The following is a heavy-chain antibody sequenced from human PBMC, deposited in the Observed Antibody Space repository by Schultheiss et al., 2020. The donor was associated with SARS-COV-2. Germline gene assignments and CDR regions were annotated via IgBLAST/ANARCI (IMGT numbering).Heavy chain of an antibody. V-gene: IGHV3-74*01. Sequence: GGSLRLSCAASGFTFKNYWMHWVRQIPGKGLVWVSRINGDGSASSYADSVKGRFTVSRDNAGNTLYLQMNNLRVKDTAMYYCARARAEQHLPFSWGPIPHPTTWFDPWGQGTLVTVSS. CDR3: ARARAEQHLPFSWGPIPHPTTWFDP. D-gene: IGHD6-13*01. CDR2: INGDGSAS. CDR1: GFTFKNYW. J-gene: IGHJ5*02.